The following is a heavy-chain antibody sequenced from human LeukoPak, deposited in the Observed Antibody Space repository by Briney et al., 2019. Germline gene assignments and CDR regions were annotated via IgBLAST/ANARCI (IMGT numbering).Heavy chain of an antibody. CDR1: GESITSGQYY. Sequence: SETLSLTCTVSGESITSGQYYWGWIRQSAVKGLEWIGRFYISGFTNHNPSLKSRVTISLDRSRNQFFLNLTSVTAADTAVYYCARDDYGDSFQLWGQGTLVTVSS. D-gene: IGHD4-17*01. V-gene: IGHV4-61*02. CDR2: FYISGFT. J-gene: IGHJ1*01. CDR3: ARDDYGDSFQL.